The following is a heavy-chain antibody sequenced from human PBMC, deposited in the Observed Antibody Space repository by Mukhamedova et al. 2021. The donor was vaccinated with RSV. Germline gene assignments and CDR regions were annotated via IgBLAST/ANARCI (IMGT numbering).Heavy chain of an antibody. V-gene: IGHV3-23*01. Sequence: GSGGSTYYADSAKGRFTISRDNSKTTLYLQMNSLRAEDTAVYYCASSITSFGVVKWYCDLWGRGTLVTVSS. J-gene: IGHJ2*01. CDR2: GSGGST. D-gene: IGHD3-3*01. CDR3: ASSITSFGVVKWYCDL.